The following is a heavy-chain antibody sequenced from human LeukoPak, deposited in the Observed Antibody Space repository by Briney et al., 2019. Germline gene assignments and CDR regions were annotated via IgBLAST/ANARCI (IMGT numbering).Heavy chain of an antibody. J-gene: IGHJ4*02. CDR3: ASDYYDSSGYEC. D-gene: IGHD3-22*01. V-gene: IGHV3-23*01. CDR1: GFTFSSYV. Sequence: GGSLRLSCAASGFTFSSYVMSWVRQAPGMGLEWVSAISGGGNSAYYADSVKGRFTISRDNSKNTLYLQMNSLRAEDTAVYYCASDYYDSSGYECWGQGTLVTVSS. CDR2: ISGGGNSA.